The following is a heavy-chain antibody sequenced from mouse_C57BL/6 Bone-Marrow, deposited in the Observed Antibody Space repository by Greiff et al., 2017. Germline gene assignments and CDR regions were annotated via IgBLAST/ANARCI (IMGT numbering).Heavy chain of an antibody. V-gene: IGHV1-54*01. CDR3: ESTGYDYDEWFAY. CDR2: INPGSGGT. Sequence: VQLQQSGAELVRPGTSVKVSCKASGYAFTNYLIEWVKQRPGQGLEWIGVINPGSGGTNYNEKFKGKATLTADKSSSTAYMQLSSLTSEDSAVYLCESTGYDYDEWFAYWGQGTLVTVSA. CDR1: GYAFTNYL. D-gene: IGHD2-4*01. J-gene: IGHJ3*01.